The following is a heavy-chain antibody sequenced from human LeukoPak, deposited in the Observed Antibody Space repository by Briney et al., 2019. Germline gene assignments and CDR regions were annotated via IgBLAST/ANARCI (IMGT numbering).Heavy chain of an antibody. Sequence: GGSLRLSCAASGFTFSNSAMSWVRQAPGKGLNWVSTIAGGGGSTYYADSVKGRFTISRDNSKNTLYLQMNSLRAEDTAVYYCARDIAAAGFDYWGQGTLVTVSS. D-gene: IGHD6-13*01. V-gene: IGHV3-23*01. CDR3: ARDIAAAGFDY. CDR1: GFTFSNSA. J-gene: IGHJ4*02. CDR2: IAGGGGST.